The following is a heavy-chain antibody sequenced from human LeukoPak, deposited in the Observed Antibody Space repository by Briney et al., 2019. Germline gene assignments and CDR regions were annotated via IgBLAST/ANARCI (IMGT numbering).Heavy chain of an antibody. CDR1: GYSFTSYW. D-gene: IGHD3-22*01. CDR2: IYPGDSDT. J-gene: IGHJ4*02. V-gene: IGHV5-51*01. CDR3: ARPYDSSGYWGGFDC. Sequence: GESLKISRTGSGYSFTSYWIGWVRQMPGKGLEWMGVIYPGDSDTKYSPSFQGQVTISADKSISTAYLQWSSLTASDTAMYYCARPYDSSGYWGGFDCWGQGTLVTVSS.